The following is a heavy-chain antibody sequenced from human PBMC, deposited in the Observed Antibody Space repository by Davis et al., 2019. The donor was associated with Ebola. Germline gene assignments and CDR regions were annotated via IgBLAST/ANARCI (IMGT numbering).Heavy chain of an antibody. CDR3: ARVGVGAPNWFDP. D-gene: IGHD1-26*01. J-gene: IGHJ5*02. CDR2: INAGNGNT. V-gene: IGHV1-3*01. Sequence: ASVKVSCKASGCTFTTYAIHWVRQDPGQRLEWMGWINAGNGNTKYSQKFQGRVTITSDTSASTAYMELSSLRSEDTAVYYCARVGVGAPNWFDPWGQGTLVAVSS. CDR1: GCTFTTYA.